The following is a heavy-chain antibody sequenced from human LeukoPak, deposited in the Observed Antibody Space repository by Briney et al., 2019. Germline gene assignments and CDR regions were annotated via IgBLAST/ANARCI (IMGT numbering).Heavy chain of an antibody. CDR1: GFTFSSYE. CDR3: ARQTTNDAFDI. Sequence: GGSLRLSCAASGFTFSSYEMNWVRQAPGKGLEWVSYISSSGSTIYYADSVKGRFTISRDNAKNSLYLQMNSLRAEDTAVYYCARQTTNDAFDIWGQGTMVTVSS. V-gene: IGHV3-48*03. J-gene: IGHJ3*02. D-gene: IGHD1-26*01. CDR2: ISSSGSTI.